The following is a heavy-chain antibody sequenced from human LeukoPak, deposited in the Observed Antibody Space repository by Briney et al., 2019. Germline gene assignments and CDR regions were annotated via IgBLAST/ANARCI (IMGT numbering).Heavy chain of an antibody. J-gene: IGHJ3*02. CDR2: TSSYNGYT. CDR3: ARERGSGSYEGLDAFDI. CDR1: GYSFTNYG. Sequence: ASLKVSCMASGYSFTNYGITWVRQAPGQGPEWMGWTSSYNGYTKYAQKFQGRVTMTTDRFTNTAYVELRSLRSEDTAVYYCARERGSGSYEGLDAFDIWGQGTMVTVSS. V-gene: IGHV1-18*01. D-gene: IGHD1-26*01.